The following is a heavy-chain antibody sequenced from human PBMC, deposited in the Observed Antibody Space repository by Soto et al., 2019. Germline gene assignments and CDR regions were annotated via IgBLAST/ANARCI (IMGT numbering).Heavy chain of an antibody. CDR2: IIPILGIA. Sequence: ASVTVSCKASGGTFSSYTISWVRQAPGQGLEWMGRIIPILGIANYAQKFQGRVTITADKSTSTAYMELSSLRSEDTAVYYCARSITMVRGVIGRVADAFDIWGQGTMVTVSS. CDR3: ARSITMVRGVIGRVADAFDI. D-gene: IGHD3-10*01. V-gene: IGHV1-69*02. J-gene: IGHJ3*02. CDR1: GGTFSSYT.